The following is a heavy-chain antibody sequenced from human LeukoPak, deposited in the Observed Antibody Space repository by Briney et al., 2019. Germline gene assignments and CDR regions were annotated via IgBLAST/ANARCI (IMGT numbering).Heavy chain of an antibody. CDR3: AHRQPLTYPSGPQPFGY. CDR1: GFSLSTSGVG. D-gene: IGHD6-19*01. J-gene: IGHJ4*02. Sequence: SGPTLVNPTQTPTLTCTFSGFSLSTSGVGVGWIRQPPGKALEWLALIYWNDDKRYSPSLKSRLTITKDTSKNQVVLTMTNMDPVDTVTYYCAHRQPLTYPSGPQPFGYWGQGTLVTVSS. CDR2: IYWNDDK. V-gene: IGHV2-5*01.